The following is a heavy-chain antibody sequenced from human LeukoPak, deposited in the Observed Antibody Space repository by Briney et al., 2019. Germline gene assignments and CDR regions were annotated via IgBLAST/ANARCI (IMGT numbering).Heavy chain of an antibody. D-gene: IGHD3/OR15-3a*01. Sequence: ASVKVSCKVSGYTVTELSMHWVRQAPGKGLEWMGGFDPEHGETIYARKFQGRVTMTEDTSTDTAYMELSSLRSEDTAVYYCARVVSGFWTGDYDPFDVWGQGTMVTVSS. CDR1: GYTVTELS. V-gene: IGHV1-24*01. CDR2: FDPEHGET. J-gene: IGHJ3*01. CDR3: ARVVSGFWTGDYDPFDV.